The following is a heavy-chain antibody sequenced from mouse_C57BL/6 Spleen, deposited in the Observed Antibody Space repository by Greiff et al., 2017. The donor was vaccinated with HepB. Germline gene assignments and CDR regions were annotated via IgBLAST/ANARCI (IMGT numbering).Heavy chain of an antibody. CDR1: GYTFTSYG. Sequence: PLHHSLSYLSIPFSSFNLSCKASGYTFTSYGISWVKQRTGQGLEWIGEIYPRSGNTYYNEKFKGKATLTADKSSSTAYMELRSLASEDSAVYFCASGNTLNFDYWGQGTTLTVSS. D-gene: IGHD2-1*01. J-gene: IGHJ2*01. CDR2: IYPRSGNT. V-gene: IGHV1-81*01. CDR3: ASGNTLNFDY.